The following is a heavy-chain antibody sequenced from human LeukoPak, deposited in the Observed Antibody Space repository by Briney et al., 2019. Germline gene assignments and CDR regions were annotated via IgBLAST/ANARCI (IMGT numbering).Heavy chain of an antibody. J-gene: IGHJ4*02. V-gene: IGHV3-23*01. Sequence: GGSLRLSCAASGFTFSSYAMSWVRQAPGQGLEWVSAISGSGGSGYYADAVKGRFTISRDNSKNPLYLQMNSLRAEDTAVYYCAKEESELRYFDWLLYRTGLDYWGQGTLVTVSS. D-gene: IGHD3-9*01. CDR1: GFTFSSYA. CDR2: ISGSGGSG. CDR3: AKEESELRYFDWLLYRTGLDY.